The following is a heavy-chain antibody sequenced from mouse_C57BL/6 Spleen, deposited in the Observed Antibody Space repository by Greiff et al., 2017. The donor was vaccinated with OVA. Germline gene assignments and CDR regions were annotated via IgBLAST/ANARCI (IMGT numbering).Heavy chain of an antibody. V-gene: IGHV1-69*01. CDR1: GYTFTSYW. J-gene: IGHJ4*01. CDR3: ARYYDDYAMDY. D-gene: IGHD2-4*01. CDR2: IDPSDSYT. Sequence: QVQLKQPGAELVMPGASVKLSCKASGYTFTSYWMHWVKQRPGQGLEWIGEIDPSDSYTNYNQKFKGKSTLTVDKSSSTAYMQLSSLASEDSAVYYCARYYDDYAMDYWGQGTSVTVSS.